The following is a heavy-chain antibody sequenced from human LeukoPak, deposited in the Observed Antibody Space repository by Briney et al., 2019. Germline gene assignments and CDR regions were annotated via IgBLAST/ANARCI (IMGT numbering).Heavy chain of an antibody. CDR2: IYYSGST. Sequence: PSETLSLTCTVSGGSISSYYWSWIRQPPGKGLEWIGYIYYSGSTNYNPSLKSRVTISVDTSKNQFSLKLSSVTAADTAVYYCARDSSGYYRGWFDPWGQGTLVTVSS. J-gene: IGHJ5*02. CDR3: ARDSSGYYRGWFDP. V-gene: IGHV4-59*01. D-gene: IGHD3-22*01. CDR1: GGSISSYY.